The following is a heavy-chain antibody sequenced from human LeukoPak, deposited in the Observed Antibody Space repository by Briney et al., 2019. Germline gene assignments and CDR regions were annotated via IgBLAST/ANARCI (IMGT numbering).Heavy chain of an antibody. V-gene: IGHV1-69*17. Sequence: SVKVSCKASGGTFSSYAMSWVRQAPGEGLEWMGRIIPIFGIANYAQKLKGRVTITGDKSTSTAYMELSSLRSQDTAVYYCARDGVEMATTLIFDYWGQGTLVTVSS. CDR2: IIPIFGIA. D-gene: IGHD5-24*01. J-gene: IGHJ4*02. CDR3: ARDGVEMATTLIFDY. CDR1: GGTFSSYA.